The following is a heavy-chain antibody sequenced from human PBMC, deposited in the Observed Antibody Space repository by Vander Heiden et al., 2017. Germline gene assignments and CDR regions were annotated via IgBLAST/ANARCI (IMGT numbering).Heavy chain of an antibody. CDR1: GFPFSSYA. CDR3: AREGIAAAVPGY. V-gene: IGHV3-30*04. CDR2: ISYDGSNK. D-gene: IGHD6-13*01. Sequence: QVQLVASGGGVVQPGRSLRLPCSASGFPFSSYAMHWVRQAPGKGLEWVAVISYDGSNKYYADSVKGRFTISRDNSKNTLYLQMNSLRAEDTAVYYCAREGIAAAVPGYWGQGTLVTVSS. J-gene: IGHJ4*02.